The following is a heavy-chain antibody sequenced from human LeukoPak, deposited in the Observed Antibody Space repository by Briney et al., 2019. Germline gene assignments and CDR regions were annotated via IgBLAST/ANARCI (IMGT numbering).Heavy chain of an antibody. CDR2: IYTSGST. CDR3: ARATYCYDSSGLGFDP. CDR1: GGSISSGSYY. J-gene: IGHJ5*02. Sequence: PSETLSLTCTVSGGSISSGSYYWSWIRQPAGKGLEWIGRIYTSGSTNYNPSLKSPVTISVDTSNNQFSLKLSSVTAADTAVYYCARATYCYDSSGLGFDPWGQGTLVTVSS. V-gene: IGHV4-61*02. D-gene: IGHD3-22*01.